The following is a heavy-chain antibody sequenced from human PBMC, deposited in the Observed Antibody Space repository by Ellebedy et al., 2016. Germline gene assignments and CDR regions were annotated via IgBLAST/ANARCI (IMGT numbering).Heavy chain of an antibody. V-gene: IGHV4-4*02. CDR2: IYHSGST. Sequence: SETLSLXXAVSGGSISSSNWWSWVRQPPGKGLEWIGEIYHSGSTNYNPSLKSRVTISVDKSKNQFSLKLSSVTAADTAVYYCARGTVGDYDFWSGYIRPYYYGMDVWGQGTTVTVSS. CDR1: GGSISSSNW. CDR3: ARGTVGDYDFWSGYIRPYYYGMDV. J-gene: IGHJ6*02. D-gene: IGHD3-3*01.